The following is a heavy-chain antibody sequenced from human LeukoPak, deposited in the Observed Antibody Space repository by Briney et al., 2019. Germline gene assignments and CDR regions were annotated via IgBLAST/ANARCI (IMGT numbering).Heavy chain of an antibody. D-gene: IGHD6-19*01. CDR1: GASTTGGYY. Sequence: PSETLSLTCAVSGASTTGGYYWTWIRQPPGKGLEWIGYLGNPNYNPSLKSRVTISGDRSKNQFSLRLNSVTTADTAVYFCATYRGGGGGVGYWGQGTLVTVSS. V-gene: IGHV4-61*08. CDR3: ATYRGGGGGVGY. CDR2: LGNP. J-gene: IGHJ4*02.